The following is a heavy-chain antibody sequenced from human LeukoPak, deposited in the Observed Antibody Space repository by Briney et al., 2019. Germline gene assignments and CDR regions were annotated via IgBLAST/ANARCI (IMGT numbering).Heavy chain of an antibody. CDR2: ISAYNGNT. Sequence: ASVKVSCKASGYTFTGYYMHWVRQAPGQGLEWMGWISAYNGNTNYAQKLQGRVTMTTDTSTSTAYMELRSLRSDDTAVYYCARDYDSSGRDYWGQGTLVTVSS. J-gene: IGHJ4*02. D-gene: IGHD3-22*01. CDR1: GYTFTGYY. V-gene: IGHV1-18*04. CDR3: ARDYDSSGRDY.